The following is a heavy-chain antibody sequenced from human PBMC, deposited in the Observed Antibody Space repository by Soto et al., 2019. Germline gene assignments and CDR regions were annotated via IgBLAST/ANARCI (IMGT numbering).Heavy chain of an antibody. CDR3: ARARQLVYYYDGMDV. CDR1: GYTFTGYY. V-gene: IGHV1-2*04. D-gene: IGHD6-6*01. Sequence: QVQLVQSGAEVKKPGASVKVSCKASGYTFTGYYMHWVRQAPGQGLEWMGWINPNSGGTNYAQKFQGWVTMTRDTSISTADMELSRLRSDDTAVYYCARARQLVYYYDGMDVWGQGTTVTVSS. J-gene: IGHJ6*02. CDR2: INPNSGGT.